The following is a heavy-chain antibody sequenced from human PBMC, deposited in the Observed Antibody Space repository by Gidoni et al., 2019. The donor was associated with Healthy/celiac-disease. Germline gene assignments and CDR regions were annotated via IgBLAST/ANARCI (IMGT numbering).Heavy chain of an antibody. Sequence: QVQLVESGGGVVQPGRSLRLSCAASGFPFSSYGMHWVRQAPGKGLEWVAVIWYDGSNKYYADSVKGRFTISRDNSKNTLYLQMNSLRAEDTAVYYCARGSSPITGTTGTSTAHYYMDVWGKGTTVTVSS. CDR1: GFPFSSYG. CDR3: ARGSSPITGTTGTSTAHYYMDV. J-gene: IGHJ6*03. CDR2: IWYDGSNK. V-gene: IGHV3-33*01. D-gene: IGHD1-7*01.